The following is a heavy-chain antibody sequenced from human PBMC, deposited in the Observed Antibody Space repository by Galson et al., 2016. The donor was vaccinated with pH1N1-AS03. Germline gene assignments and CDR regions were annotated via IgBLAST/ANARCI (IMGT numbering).Heavy chain of an antibody. V-gene: IGHV3-15*01. CDR1: GFTFTNAW. J-gene: IGHJ4*02. CDR2: IKSKSDGGAT. D-gene: IGHD6-13*01. Sequence: SLRLSCAASGFTFTNAWMSWVRQAPGKGLEWVDRIKSKSDGGATEYAGPVKGRFTISRDDSQNTLYLQMNSLKIEDTAMYYCTTMSQAAAPNWGQGTLVTVSS. CDR3: TTMSQAAAPN.